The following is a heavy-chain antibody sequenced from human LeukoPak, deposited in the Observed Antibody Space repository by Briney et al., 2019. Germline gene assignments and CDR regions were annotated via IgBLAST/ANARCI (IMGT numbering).Heavy chain of an antibody. Sequence: SETLSLTCTVSGGSISSYYWSWIRQPPGKGLEWIGYIYYSGSTNYNPSLKSRVTISVDTSKNQFSLKLSSVTAADTAVYYCARDRVEYSSRFYYYGMDVWGQGTTVTVSS. J-gene: IGHJ6*02. CDR3: ARDRVEYSSRFYYYGMDV. CDR1: GGSISSYY. CDR2: IYYSGST. V-gene: IGHV4-59*01. D-gene: IGHD6-6*01.